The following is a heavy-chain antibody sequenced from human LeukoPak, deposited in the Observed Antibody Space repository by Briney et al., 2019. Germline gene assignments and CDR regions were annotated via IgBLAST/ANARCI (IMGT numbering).Heavy chain of an antibody. CDR2: IKHDGSEQ. D-gene: IGHD2-15*01. V-gene: IGHV3-7*01. Sequence: GGSLRLSCAASGLPFSSYWMSWVRQAPGKGPEWVANIKHDGSEQNYVDSVKGRFTISRDNARNSLYLQMDSLRAEDTAVYYCAREEDNADEYLREDYWGQGTLVTVSS. CDR3: AREEDNADEYLREDY. J-gene: IGHJ4*02. CDR1: GLPFSSYW.